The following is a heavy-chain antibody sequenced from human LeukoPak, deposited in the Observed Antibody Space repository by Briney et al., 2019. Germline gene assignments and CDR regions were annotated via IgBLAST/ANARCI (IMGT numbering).Heavy chain of an antibody. V-gene: IGHV4-4*07. CDR1: GGSIDIYY. CDR2: IYTSGST. D-gene: IGHD3-10*01. Sequence: SETLSLTCTVSGGSIDIYYWSWIRQPAGKGLEWIGRIYTSGSTNYNPSLKTRVTISVDTSKNQFSLKLSSVTAADTAVYYCARAPMVRGVILAYYMDVWGKGTTVTVSS. CDR3: ARAPMVRGVILAYYMDV. J-gene: IGHJ6*03.